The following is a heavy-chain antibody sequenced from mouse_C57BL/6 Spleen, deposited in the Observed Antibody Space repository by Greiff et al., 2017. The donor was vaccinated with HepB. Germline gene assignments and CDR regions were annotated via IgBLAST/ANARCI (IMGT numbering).Heavy chain of an antibody. CDR2: ISYDGSN. D-gene: IGHD2-4*01. Sequence: EVKLMESGPGLVKPSQSLSLTCSVTGYSITSGYYWNWIRQFPGNKLEWMGYISYDGSNNYNPSLKNRISITRDTSKNQFFLKLNSVTTEDTATYYCARYYDYGYAMDYWGQGTSVTVSS. CDR3: ARYYDYGYAMDY. J-gene: IGHJ4*01. V-gene: IGHV3-6*01. CDR1: GYSITSGYY.